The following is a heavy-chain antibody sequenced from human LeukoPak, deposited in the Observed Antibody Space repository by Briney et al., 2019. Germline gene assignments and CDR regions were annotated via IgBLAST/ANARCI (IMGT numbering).Heavy chain of an antibody. CDR1: GFTFSSYG. J-gene: IGHJ4*02. D-gene: IGHD6-19*01. Sequence: GGSLRLSCAASGFTFSSYGMHWVRQAPGKGLEWVAVISYDGSNKYYADSVKGRFTISRDNSKNTLYLQMNSLRAEDTAVYYCANEGSKQWLGPPPFDYWGQGTLVTVSS. V-gene: IGHV3-30*18. CDR2: ISYDGSNK. CDR3: ANEGSKQWLGPPPFDY.